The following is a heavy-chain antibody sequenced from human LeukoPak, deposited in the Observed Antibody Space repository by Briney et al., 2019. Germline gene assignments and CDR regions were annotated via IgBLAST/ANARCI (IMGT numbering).Heavy chain of an antibody. V-gene: IGHV3-33*01. CDR1: GFSFGGYG. CDR3: VRELPPVVQYYFDH. D-gene: IGHD2-21*01. CDR2: IWYDGSDK. Sequence: PGGSLRLSCAASGFSFGGYGMHWVRQAPGKGLEWVAVIWYDGSDKYYGDSVKGRFSVSRDNSENRLYLQMNGLRAEDTAVYYCVRELPPVVQYYFDHWGPGTLVTVSS. J-gene: IGHJ4*02.